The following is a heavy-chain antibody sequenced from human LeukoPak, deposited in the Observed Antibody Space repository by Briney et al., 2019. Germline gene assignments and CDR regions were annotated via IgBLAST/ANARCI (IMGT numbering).Heavy chain of an antibody. CDR2: IKQDGNET. V-gene: IGHV3-7*05. CDR1: GFTFSNYW. J-gene: IGHJ4*02. D-gene: IGHD1-26*01. CDR3: ANALGAHYFDY. Sequence: GGSLRLPCAASGFTFSNYWMIWLRQAPGKGLEWVANIKQDGNETYYVDSVRGRFSISRDNAKNSLYLQMNSLRAEDTAVYYCANALGAHYFDYWGQGTLVTVSS.